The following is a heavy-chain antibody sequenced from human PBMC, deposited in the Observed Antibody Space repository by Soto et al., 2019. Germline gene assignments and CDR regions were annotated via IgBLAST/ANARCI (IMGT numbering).Heavy chain of an antibody. V-gene: IGHV3-30*18. CDR2: ISYDGSNK. CDR1: GFTFSSYG. CDR3: AKVTYSSGWYSWNWFDP. D-gene: IGHD6-19*01. Sequence: QVQLVESGGGVVQPGRSLRLSCAASGFTFSSYGMHWVRQAPGKGLEWVAVISYDGSNKYYADSVKGRFTISRDNSKNTLYLQMNSLRAEDTAVYYCAKVTYSSGWYSWNWFDPWGQGTLVTVSS. J-gene: IGHJ5*02.